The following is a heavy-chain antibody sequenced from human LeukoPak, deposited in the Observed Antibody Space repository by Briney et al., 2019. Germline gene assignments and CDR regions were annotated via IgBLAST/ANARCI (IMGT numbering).Heavy chain of an antibody. CDR1: GFTFSSYA. J-gene: IGHJ4*02. D-gene: IGHD3-16*02. CDR3: AKIPMITFGEVIYYFDY. Sequence: PPGGSLRLSCAASGFTFSSYAMSWVRQAPGKGLEWVSAISGSGGSTYYADSVKGRFTISRDNSKNTLYLQMNSLRAEDTAVYYCAKIPMITFGEVIYYFDYWGQGTLVTVSS. V-gene: IGHV3-23*01. CDR2: ISGSGGST.